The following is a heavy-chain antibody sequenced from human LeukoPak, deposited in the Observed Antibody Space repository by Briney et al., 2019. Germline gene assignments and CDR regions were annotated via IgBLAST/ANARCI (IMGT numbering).Heavy chain of an antibody. Sequence: ASVKVSCKASGGTFSSYAISWVRQAPGQGLEWMGGIIPIFGTANYAQKFQGKVTITADESTSTAYMELSSLRSEDTAVYYCASLGSSGWGGDYWGQGTLVTVSS. CDR2: IIPIFGTA. D-gene: IGHD6-19*01. CDR3: ASLGSSGWGGDY. J-gene: IGHJ4*02. CDR1: GGTFSSYA. V-gene: IGHV1-69*13.